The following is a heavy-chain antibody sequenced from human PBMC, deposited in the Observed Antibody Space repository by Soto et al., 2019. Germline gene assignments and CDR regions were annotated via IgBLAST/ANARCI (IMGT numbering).Heavy chain of an antibody. Sequence: GGSLRLSCAASGFTFSNYAMTWVRQAPGKGLEWVSAISGGGGATYDADSVKGRFTVSRDNSKNTLYLQMTSLSAEDTAVYYFTTTDSSGWSRSYCLDVCGQGTTVTVYS. CDR3: TTTDSSGWSRSYCLDV. D-gene: IGHD6-19*01. J-gene: IGHJ6*02. V-gene: IGHV3-23*01. CDR2: ISGGGGAT. CDR1: GFTFSNYA.